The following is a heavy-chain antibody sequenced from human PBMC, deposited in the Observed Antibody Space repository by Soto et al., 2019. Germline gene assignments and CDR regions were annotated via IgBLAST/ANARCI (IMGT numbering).Heavy chain of an antibody. D-gene: IGHD2-2*01. CDR3: ARLMGYCSSTSCLYYYYYGMDV. J-gene: IGHJ6*02. V-gene: IGHV5-10-1*01. Sequence: GESLKISCKGSGYSFTSYWISWVRQMPGKGLEWMGRIDPSDSYTNYSPSFQGHVTISADKSISTAYLQWSSLKASDTAMYYCARLMGYCSSTSCLYYYYYGMDVWGQGTTVTV. CDR1: GYSFTSYW. CDR2: IDPSDSYT.